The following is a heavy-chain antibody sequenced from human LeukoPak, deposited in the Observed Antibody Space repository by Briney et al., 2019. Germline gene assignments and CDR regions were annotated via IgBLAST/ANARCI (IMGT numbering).Heavy chain of an antibody. D-gene: IGHD2-21*01. Sequence: GGSLRLSCEASGFTFSSHSMSWVRQAPGKGLEWVSIIHYDGKIRYAGSVGGRFTIYRDDSENTLFLQMNSLRVDDTAVYFCASGDGYLQPYWGQGTLVTVSS. J-gene: IGHJ4*02. CDR2: IHYDGKI. CDR3: ASGDGYLQPY. V-gene: IGHV3-53*01. CDR1: GFTFSSHS.